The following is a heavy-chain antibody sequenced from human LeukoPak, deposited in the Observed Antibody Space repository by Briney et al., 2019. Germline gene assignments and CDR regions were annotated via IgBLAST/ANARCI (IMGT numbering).Heavy chain of an antibody. Sequence: SETLSLTCTVSGGSISSHYWSWIRQPPGKGLEWIGYIYYSGSTNYNPSLKSRVTISVDTSKNQFSLRLSSVTAADTAVYYCARDLLIAAQSPYYYYYYMDVWGKGTTVTVSS. D-gene: IGHD6-6*01. V-gene: IGHV4-59*11. CDR1: GGSISSHY. J-gene: IGHJ6*03. CDR2: IYYSGST. CDR3: ARDLLIAAQSPYYYYYYMDV.